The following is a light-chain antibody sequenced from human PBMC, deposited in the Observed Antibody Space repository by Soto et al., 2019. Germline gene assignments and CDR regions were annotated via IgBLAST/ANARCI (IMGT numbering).Light chain of an antibody. CDR2: GNS. CDR1: SSNIGAGYD. Sequence: QSVLTQPPSVSGAPGQRVTISCPGSSSNIGAGYDVHWYQQLPGTAPKLLIYGNSNRPSGVPDRFSGSKSGTSASLAITGLQAEDEADYYCQSYDSSLGGNVVFGGGTKVTVL. CDR3: QSYDSSLGGNVV. J-gene: IGLJ2*01. V-gene: IGLV1-40*01.